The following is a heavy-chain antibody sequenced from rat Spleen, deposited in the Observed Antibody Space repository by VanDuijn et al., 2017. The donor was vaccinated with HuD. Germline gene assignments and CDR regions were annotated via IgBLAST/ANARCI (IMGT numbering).Heavy chain of an antibody. CDR1: GFSLTSYH. CDR3: ARHASNLDY. J-gene: IGHJ2*01. D-gene: IGHD3-1*01. CDR2: IWTGGST. Sequence: QVQLKESGPGLVQPSQTLSLTCTVSGFSLTSYHVSWVRQPPGKGLEWMGVIWTGGSTAYNSFFKSRLSISRDISKSQVFLKMNSLQPEDTGTYYCARHASNLDYWGQGVMVTVSS. V-gene: IGHV2-43*01.